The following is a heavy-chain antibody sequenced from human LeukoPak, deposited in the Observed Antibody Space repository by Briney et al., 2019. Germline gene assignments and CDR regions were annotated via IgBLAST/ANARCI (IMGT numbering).Heavy chain of an antibody. J-gene: IGHJ4*02. V-gene: IGHV3-23*01. D-gene: IGHD4-17*01. Sequence: GGSLRLSCVASGLSFSTYAMSWVRQAPGKGLEWVSVISDGGSQKKYADPVKGRFTISRDNSKNTMYLQMNSLRTEDTAVYYCATIRPSVTIDGAYPYSVFWGQGALVTVSS. CDR3: ATIRPSVTIDGAYPYSVF. CDR2: ISDGGSQK. CDR1: GLSFSTYA.